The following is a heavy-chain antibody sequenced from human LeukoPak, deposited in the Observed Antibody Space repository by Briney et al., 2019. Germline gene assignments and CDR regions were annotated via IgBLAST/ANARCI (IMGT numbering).Heavy chain of an antibody. Sequence: SETLSLTYTVSSGPITSGGFYWSWIRQRPEKGLEWIGYIYYSGLTYYNPSLKSRVTISAGTSNNQFSLKLRSVTAADTGAYYCARGIVPTFWGQGTLVTVSS. CDR3: ARGIVPTF. J-gene: IGHJ4*02. CDR2: IYYSGLT. D-gene: IGHD5-12*01. V-gene: IGHV4-31*03. CDR1: SGPITSGGFY.